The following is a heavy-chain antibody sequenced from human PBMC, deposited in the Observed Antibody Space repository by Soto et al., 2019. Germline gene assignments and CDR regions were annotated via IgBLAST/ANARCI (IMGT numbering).Heavy chain of an antibody. V-gene: IGHV4-38-2*01. D-gene: IGHD2-8*01. J-gene: IGHJ4*02. CDR1: GDSISSGYH. CDR2: IYHTGTT. CDR3: ARAPIAVSASAFDQ. Sequence: SETLPLTCAVSGDSISSGYHWAWIRQPPGKGLEWVASIYHTGTTYYNPSLKSRLTISMDTSKNRLSLNLTSVTAADTAIYYCARAPIAVSASAFDQWGQGTLVTVSS.